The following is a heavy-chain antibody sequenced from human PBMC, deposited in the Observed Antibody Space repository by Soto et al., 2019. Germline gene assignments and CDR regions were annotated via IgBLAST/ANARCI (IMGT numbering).Heavy chain of an antibody. CDR3: ARAGSYRFDY. CDR2: INAGGTSI. J-gene: IGHJ4*02. V-gene: IGHV3-74*01. Sequence: GGSLRLSCAASGFTFSNAWMNWARQAPGKGLEWVGRINAGGTSISYADSVKGRFTISRDNAKNTLYLQMDGLGVDDTSVYYCARAGSYRFDYWGLGTMVTVSS. D-gene: IGHD3-10*01. CDR1: GFTFSNAW.